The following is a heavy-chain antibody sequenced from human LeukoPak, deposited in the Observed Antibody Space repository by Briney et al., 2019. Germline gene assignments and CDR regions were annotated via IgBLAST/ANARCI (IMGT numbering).Heavy chain of an antibody. V-gene: IGHV1-2*02. J-gene: IGHJ6*02. CDR3: ARNYYYYAMDV. CDR1: GYTFTGYY. CDR2: INPNNGVT. Sequence: ASVKVSCKASGYTFTGYYLHWVRQAPGQGLEWMGWINPNNGVTNYAQNFQGRVTMTRDTSISTAYMELSSLRSDDTAVYYCARNYYYYAMDVWGQGTTVTVSS.